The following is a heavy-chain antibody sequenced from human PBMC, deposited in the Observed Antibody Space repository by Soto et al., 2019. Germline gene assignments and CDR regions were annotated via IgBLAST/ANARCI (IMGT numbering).Heavy chain of an antibody. CDR1: GFTFSAYA. D-gene: IGHD3-3*01. CDR3: AKNGDFWSWGMDA. Sequence: EVQLLESGGALVQPGGSLRLSCAASGFTFSAYAMTWVRQAPGKGLEWVSLISGVGDGTYYADSVKGRFIISRDNTKNTLNLQMTRLRGEDTAVYFCAKNGDFWSWGMDAWGQGTTVTVSS. J-gene: IGHJ6*02. V-gene: IGHV3-23*01. CDR2: ISGVGDGT.